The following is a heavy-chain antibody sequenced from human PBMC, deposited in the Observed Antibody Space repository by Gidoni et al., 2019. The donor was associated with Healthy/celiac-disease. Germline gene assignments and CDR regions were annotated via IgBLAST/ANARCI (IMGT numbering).Heavy chain of an antibody. J-gene: IGHJ4*02. CDR1: AFDVRSYG. CDR2: RAYDGSNK. Sequence: QVQLVESGGGVVQRGRSLKRSCAASAFDVRSYGRHWVRQFPGKGLEWGAVRAYDGSNKDYADFVKGRFNSSIDKSKNTMDRQMNSLRAEDTAVYYCAKDNIVATLAYDWGQGTLVTVSS. D-gene: IGHD5-12*01. V-gene: IGHV3-30*18. CDR3: AKDNIVATLAYD.